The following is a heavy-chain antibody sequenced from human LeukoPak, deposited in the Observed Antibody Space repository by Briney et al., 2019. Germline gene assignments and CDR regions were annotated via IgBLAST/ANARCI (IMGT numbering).Heavy chain of an antibody. J-gene: IGHJ4*02. CDR2: INPGGGST. Sequence: ASVTVSFKASGYTFTSYGISWVRQAPGQGLEWMGIINPGGGSTSYAQKFQGRVTMTRDTSTSTVYMELSSLRSEDTAVYYCARDRGGSPGTLVDWGQGTLVTVSS. CDR3: ARDRGGSPGTLVD. CDR1: GYTFTSYG. V-gene: IGHV1-46*01. D-gene: IGHD2-15*01.